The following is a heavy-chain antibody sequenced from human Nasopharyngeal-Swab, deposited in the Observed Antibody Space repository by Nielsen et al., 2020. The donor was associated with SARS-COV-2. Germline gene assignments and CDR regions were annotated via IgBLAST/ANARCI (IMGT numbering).Heavy chain of an antibody. V-gene: IGHV3-74*01. D-gene: IGHD1-26*01. CDR3: AKVKSGTSYDAFDI. J-gene: IGHJ3*02. Sequence: GESLKLSCASSGFTFSIYLMHWVPPPPWKVLVWFSRINRDGSRTSYADFVKGRFTISIDSSKNTLYLQMNSLRAEDTALYYCAKVKSGTSYDAFDIWGQGKMVTVSS. CDR1: GFTFSIYL. CDR2: INRDGSRT.